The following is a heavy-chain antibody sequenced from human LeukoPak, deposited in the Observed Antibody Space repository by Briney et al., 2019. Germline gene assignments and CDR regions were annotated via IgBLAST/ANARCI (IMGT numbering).Heavy chain of an antibody. CDR3: ARGGGLDV. CDR1: GFTFSSYW. D-gene: IGHD3-16*01. J-gene: IGHJ6*02. Sequence: PGGSLRLSCAASGFTFSSYWMNWARQAPGKVLEWVASINHNGNVNYYVDSVKGRFTISRDNAKNSLYLQMSNLRAEDTAVYFCARGGGLDVWGQGATDTVSS. V-gene: IGHV3-7*03. CDR2: INHNGNVN.